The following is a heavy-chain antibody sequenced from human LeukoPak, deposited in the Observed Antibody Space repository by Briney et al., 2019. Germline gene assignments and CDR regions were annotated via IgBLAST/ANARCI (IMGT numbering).Heavy chain of an antibody. J-gene: IGHJ4*02. D-gene: IGHD2-21*02. CDR2: IRYDGSKK. CDR1: GFTFSSYG. Sequence: GGSLRLSCAASGFTFSSYGMHCVRQAPGKGLEWVAFIRYDGSKKYADSVKGRFTISRDNSKNTLYLQMNSLRAEDTAVYYCAKDWRAYCGADCYSYFDYWGQGTLVTVSS. V-gene: IGHV3-30*02. CDR3: AKDWRAYCGADCYSYFDY.